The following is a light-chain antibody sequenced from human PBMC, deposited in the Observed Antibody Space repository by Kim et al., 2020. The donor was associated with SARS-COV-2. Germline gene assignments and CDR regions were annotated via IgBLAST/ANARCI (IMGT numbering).Light chain of an antibody. J-gene: IGLJ1*01. CDR2: RVT. V-gene: IGLV3-9*01. CDR3: QVWDSSTGV. CDR1: NIGSKK. Sequence: VALGQTSRITCGGNNIGSKKVHWYQQKPGQAPVLVIYRVTNRPSGIPERFSGSNSGNTATLTISRAQAGDEADYYCQVWDSSTGVFGTGTKVTVL.